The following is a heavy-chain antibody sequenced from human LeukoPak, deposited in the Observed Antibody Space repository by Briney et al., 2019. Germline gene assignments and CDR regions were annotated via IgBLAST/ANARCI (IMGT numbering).Heavy chain of an antibody. J-gene: IGHJ4*02. CDR1: GGSFSGYY. Sequence: SETLSLTRAVYGGSFSGYYWSWIRQPPGKGLEWIGEINHSGSTNYNPSLKSRVTISVDTSKNQFSLKLSSVTAADTAVYYCARGPYYYDSSGYLGIDYWGQGTLVTVSS. CDR2: INHSGST. CDR3: ARGPYYYDSSGYLGIDY. V-gene: IGHV4-34*01. D-gene: IGHD3-22*01.